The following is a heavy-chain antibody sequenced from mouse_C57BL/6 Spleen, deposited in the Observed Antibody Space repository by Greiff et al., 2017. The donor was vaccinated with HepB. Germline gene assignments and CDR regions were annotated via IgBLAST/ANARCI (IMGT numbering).Heavy chain of an antibody. CDR2: IYPGDGDT. CDR1: GYAFSSSW. D-gene: IGHD2-3*01. Sequence: LQESGPELVKPGASVKISCKASGYAFSSSWMNWVKQRPGKGLEWIGRIYPGDGDTNYNGKFKGKATLTADKSSSTAYMQLSSLTSEDSAVYFCASYDGYYWYFDVWGTGTTVTVSS. V-gene: IGHV1-82*01. CDR3: ASYDGYYWYFDV. J-gene: IGHJ1*03.